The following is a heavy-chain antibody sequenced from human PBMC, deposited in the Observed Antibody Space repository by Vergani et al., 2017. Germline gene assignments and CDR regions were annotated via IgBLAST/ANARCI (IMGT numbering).Heavy chain of an antibody. CDR3: AGGEMATNY. D-gene: IGHD5-24*01. CDR1: GFTFSSYG. V-gene: IGHV3-33*01. Sequence: VQLLESGGGLVQPGGSLRLSCAASGFTFSSYGMHWVRQAPGKGLEWVAVIWYDGSNKYYADSVKGRFTISRDNSKNTLYLQMNSLRAEDTAVYYCAGGEMATNYWGQGTLVTVSS. CDR2: IWYDGSNK. J-gene: IGHJ4*02.